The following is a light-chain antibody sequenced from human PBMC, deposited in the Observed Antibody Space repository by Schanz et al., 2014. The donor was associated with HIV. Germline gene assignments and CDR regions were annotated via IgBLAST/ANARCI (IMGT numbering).Light chain of an antibody. CDR2: ADY. CDR1: ALNLGHNF. Sequence: QSLLTQPPSVSAAPGQRVTISCSGGALNLGHNFVSWYQQFPGTAPKLLIFADYQRPSEIPDRISGSKTGTSATLAINGLQTEDEADYYCATWDTFLNGVVFGGGTKFTVL. CDR3: ATWDTFLNGVV. J-gene: IGLJ2*01. V-gene: IGLV1-51*01.